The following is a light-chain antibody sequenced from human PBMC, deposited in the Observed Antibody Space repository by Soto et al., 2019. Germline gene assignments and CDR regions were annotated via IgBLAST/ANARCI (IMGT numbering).Light chain of an antibody. CDR2: GAS. J-gene: IGKJ1*01. V-gene: IGKV3-20*01. CDR3: HQYRSSPKWT. CDR1: QSVGSSY. Sequence: EIVLTQSPGTLSLSPGERATLSCRASQSVGSSYLAWYQQKPGQAPRLLIYGASSRATGIPDRFSGSGSGTDFTLTISSLEPEDLAVYYCHQYRSSPKWTFGQGTKVEIK.